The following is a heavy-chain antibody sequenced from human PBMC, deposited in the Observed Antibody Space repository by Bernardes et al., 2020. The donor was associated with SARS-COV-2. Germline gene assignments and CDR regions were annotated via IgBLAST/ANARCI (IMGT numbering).Heavy chain of an antibody. V-gene: IGHV1-2*02. Sequence: ASVKVSCKASGYIFTDYYMHWVRQAPGRGLEWMGSISPTTGDTNYAQKFQGRVTMARDTSISTAYVELSRLQSDDTALYFCASVTYSSGTDFDYWGQGTLVTVSS. J-gene: IGHJ4*02. CDR1: GYIFTDYY. CDR3: ASVTYSSGTDFDY. D-gene: IGHD3-22*01. CDR2: ISPTTGDT.